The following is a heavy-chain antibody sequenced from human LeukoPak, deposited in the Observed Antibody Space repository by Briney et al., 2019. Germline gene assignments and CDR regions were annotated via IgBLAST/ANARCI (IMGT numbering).Heavy chain of an antibody. CDR1: GFTFSSYS. D-gene: IGHD3-16*01. CDR2: ISSSSSYI. CDR3: ARDLRRAEVYYYGMDV. Sequence: GGSLRLSCAASGFTFSSYSMNWVRQAPGKGLEWVSSISSSSSYIYYADSVKGRFTISRDNAKNSLYLQMNSLRAEDTAVYYCARDLRRAEVYYYGMDVWGQGTTVTVSS. J-gene: IGHJ6*02. V-gene: IGHV3-21*01.